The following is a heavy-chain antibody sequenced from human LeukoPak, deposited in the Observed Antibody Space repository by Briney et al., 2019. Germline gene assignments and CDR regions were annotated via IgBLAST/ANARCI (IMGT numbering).Heavy chain of an antibody. CDR2: IYSGGST. D-gene: IGHD3-10*01. CDR3: ARAPQYYYGSGSPRYYYYGMDV. CDR1: GFTVSSNY. V-gene: IGHV3-66*01. Sequence: GGSLRLSCAASGFTVSSNYMSWVRQAPGKGLEWVSVIYSGGSTYYADSVKGRFTISRDNSKNTLYLQMNSLRAEDTAVYYRARAPQYYYGSGSPRYYYYGMDVWGQGTTVTVSS. J-gene: IGHJ6*02.